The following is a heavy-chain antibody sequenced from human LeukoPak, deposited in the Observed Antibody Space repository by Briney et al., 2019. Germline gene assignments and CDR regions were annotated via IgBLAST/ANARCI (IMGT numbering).Heavy chain of an antibody. D-gene: IGHD3-9*01. Sequence: EASVKVSCKASGYTFTNYGISWVRQAPGQGLEWMGWISAYNGNTKYAQKFQDRVTMTTDTSTSTAYMELRSLRSDDTAVYYCARDLKYNILTGFRSSFGFDPWGQGTLVTVSS. CDR2: ISAYNGNT. V-gene: IGHV1-18*01. CDR3: ARDLKYNILTGFRSSFGFDP. CDR1: GYTFTNYG. J-gene: IGHJ5*02.